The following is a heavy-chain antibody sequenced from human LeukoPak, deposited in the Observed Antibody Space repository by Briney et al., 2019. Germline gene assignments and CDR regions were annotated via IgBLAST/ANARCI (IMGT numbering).Heavy chain of an antibody. D-gene: IGHD3-22*01. CDR3: ARDGYYYDSSGYYSINGMDV. J-gene: IGHJ6*02. Sequence: GGSLRLSCGASGFTLSSYSKIWVRQAPGEGREWVSSFSSSSSYIYYADSVKGRFTNARDNAKNSLYLQMNSLRAEDTAVYYCARDGYYYDSSGYYSINGMDVWGQGTTVTVSS. CDR1: GFTLSSYS. CDR2: FSSSSSYI. V-gene: IGHV3-21*01.